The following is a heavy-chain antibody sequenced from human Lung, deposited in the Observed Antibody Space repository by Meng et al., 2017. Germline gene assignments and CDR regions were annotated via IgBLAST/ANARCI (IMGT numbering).Heavy chain of an antibody. D-gene: IGHD3-3*01. CDR2: ISYDGSFK. Sequence: SLKISCAASGFPFSSYALHWVRQAPGKGLEWMTIISYDGSFKSYADSVKGRFTISRDNSKNTLYLPVNSLRVEDSAVYYCARESYNTYMDVWGQGTTVTVSS. J-gene: IGHJ6*02. CDR1: GFPFSSYA. V-gene: IGHV3-30*04. CDR3: ARESYNTYMDV.